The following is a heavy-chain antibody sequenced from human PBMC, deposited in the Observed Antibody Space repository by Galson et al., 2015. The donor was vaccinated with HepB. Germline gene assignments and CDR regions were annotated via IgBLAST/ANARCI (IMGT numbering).Heavy chain of an antibody. CDR2: ISSSSSYI. CDR1: GFTFSSYS. J-gene: IGHJ4*02. CDR3: ARDGSYCGSDCYSGWDYSHF. Sequence: SLRLSCAASGFTFSSYSMNWVRQAPGKGLEWVSSISSSSSYIYYADSVKGRFTISRDNAKNSLYLQMNSLRAEDTAVYYCARDGSYCGSDCYSGWDYSHFWGQGTLVTVSS. V-gene: IGHV3-21*01. D-gene: IGHD2-21*02.